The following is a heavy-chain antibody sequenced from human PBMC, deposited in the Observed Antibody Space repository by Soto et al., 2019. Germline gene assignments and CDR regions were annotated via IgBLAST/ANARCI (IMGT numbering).Heavy chain of an antibody. CDR1: GYTFTGYY. CDR2: INPNSGGT. J-gene: IGHJ6*02. Sequence: ASVKVSCKASGYTFTGYYMHWVRQAPGQGLEWMGWINPNSGGTNYAQKFRGRVTMTRDTSISTAYMELSRLRSDDTAVYYCARGGGATAPYGMDVWGQGTTVTVSS. CDR3: ARGGGATAPYGMDV. V-gene: IGHV1-2*02. D-gene: IGHD1-26*01.